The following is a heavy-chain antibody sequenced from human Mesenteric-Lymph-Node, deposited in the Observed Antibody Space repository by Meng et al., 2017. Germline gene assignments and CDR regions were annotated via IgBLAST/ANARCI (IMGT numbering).Heavy chain of an antibody. CDR1: GFTFNNYA. V-gene: IGHV3-23*01. Sequence: LSLTCAGAGFTFNNYAMGWVRQAPGQGLEWVSGISTSGGITYYADPVKGRFTISRDNSRNTLHLQMNSLRVEDTAIYYCARRAVDGTSDYWGQGTLVTVSS. CDR3: ARRAVDGTSDY. D-gene: IGHD6-19*01. CDR2: ISTSGGIT. J-gene: IGHJ4*02.